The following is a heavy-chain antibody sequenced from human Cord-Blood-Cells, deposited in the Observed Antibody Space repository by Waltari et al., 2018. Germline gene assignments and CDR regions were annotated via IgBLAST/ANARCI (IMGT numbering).Heavy chain of an antibody. V-gene: IGHV4-34*01. J-gene: IGHJ5*02. CDR3: ARGSHVLRFLEWLPNMVNWFDP. D-gene: IGHD3-3*01. CDR1: GGSFGGYY. Sequence: QVQLQQWGAGLLKPSETLSLTCAVYGGSFGGYYLSWIRQLPGKGLAWIGEINHSGSTNDTPSLKSRVTISVDTAKNQFSLKLSSVTAADTAVYYCARGSHVLRFLEWLPNMVNWFDPWGQGTLVTVSS. CDR2: INHSGST.